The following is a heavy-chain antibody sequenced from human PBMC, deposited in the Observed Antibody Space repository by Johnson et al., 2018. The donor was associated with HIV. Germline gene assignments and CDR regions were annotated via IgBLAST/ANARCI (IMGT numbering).Heavy chain of an antibody. CDR2: ISYDGSNK. Sequence: QVQLVESGGGVVQPGRSLRLSCAASGFAFSSYAMHWVRQAPGKGLEWVAVISYDGSNKYYADSVKGRFTISRDNSKNTLYLQMNSLRAEDTAVYYCAKARGGYCSSTSCFAFDMWGQGTMVTVSS. CDR3: AKARGGYCSSTSCFAFDM. J-gene: IGHJ3*02. CDR1: GFAFSSYA. V-gene: IGHV3-30*18. D-gene: IGHD2-2*01.